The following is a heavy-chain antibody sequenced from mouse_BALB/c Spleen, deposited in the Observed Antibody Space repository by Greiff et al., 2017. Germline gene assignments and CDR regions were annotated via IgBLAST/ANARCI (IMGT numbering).Heavy chain of an antibody. D-gene: IGHD2-3*01. Sequence: EVQGVESGPGLVKPSQSLSLTCTVTGYSITSDYAWNWIRQFPGNKLEWMGYISYSGSTSYNPSLKSRISITRDTSKNQFFLQLNSVTTEDTATYDCARYNGYYSFAYWGQGTLVTVSA. CDR1: GYSITSDYA. V-gene: IGHV3-2*02. J-gene: IGHJ3*01. CDR2: ISYSGST. CDR3: ARYNGYYSFAY.